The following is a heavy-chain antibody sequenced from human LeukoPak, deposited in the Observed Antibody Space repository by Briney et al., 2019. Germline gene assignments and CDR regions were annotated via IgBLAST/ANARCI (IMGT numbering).Heavy chain of an antibody. V-gene: IGHV3-23*01. CDR2: ITGRGVRT. D-gene: IGHD2-2*01. CDR3: ANGAHPDSSHYYFDY. Sequence: GGSLRLPCAASGFTFSRYGMSWVRQAPGKGLEWVSAITGRGVRTYNGDSVKGRFTISRDNSKNTVFLQMNSLRGEDTAVYYCANGAHPDSSHYYFDYWGQGALVTVSS. CDR1: GFTFSRYG. J-gene: IGHJ4*02.